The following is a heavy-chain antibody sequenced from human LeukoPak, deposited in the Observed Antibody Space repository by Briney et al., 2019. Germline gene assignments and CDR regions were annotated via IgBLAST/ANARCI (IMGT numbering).Heavy chain of an antibody. J-gene: IGHJ5*02. CDR3: AREGDSGYDLRQWFDP. CDR1: GYTFTSYA. Sequence: ASVKVSCKASGYTFTSYAMNWVRQAPGQGLEWMGWINPNSGGTNYAQKFQGRVTMTRDTSISTAYMELSRLRSDDTAVYYCAREGDSGYDLRQWFDPWGQGTLVTVSS. CDR2: INPNSGGT. D-gene: IGHD5-12*01. V-gene: IGHV1-2*02.